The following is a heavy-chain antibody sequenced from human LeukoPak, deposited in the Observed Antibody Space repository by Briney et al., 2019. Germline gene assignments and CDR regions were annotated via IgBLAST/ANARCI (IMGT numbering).Heavy chain of an antibody. Sequence: GGSLRLSCAASGFTFSSYAMSWVRQAPGKGLEWVAVISYDGSNKYYADSVKGRFTISRDNSKNTLYLQMNSLRAEDTAVYYCAKEGFRTVTNVGFWGYFDYWGQGTLVTVSS. CDR1: GFTFSSYA. J-gene: IGHJ4*02. V-gene: IGHV3-30*18. D-gene: IGHD4-17*01. CDR3: AKEGFRTVTNVGFWGYFDY. CDR2: ISYDGSNK.